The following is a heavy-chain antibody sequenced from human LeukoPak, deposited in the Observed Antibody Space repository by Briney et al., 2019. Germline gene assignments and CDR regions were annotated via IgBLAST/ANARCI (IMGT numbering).Heavy chain of an antibody. J-gene: IGHJ4*02. D-gene: IGHD6-19*01. V-gene: IGHV3-30-3*01. CDR1: VFTFSSYA. CDR2: ISSDVSNK. Sequence: GGSLRLSCAASVFTFSSYAMHCVRQAPGKVLEWVAVISSDVSNKYYADSVKGRFTISRYNSKNTLYLQMNSLRAEDTAVYYCGRDRHIAGAGYYFDYWGQGTMVTVSS. CDR3: GRDRHIAGAGYYFDY.